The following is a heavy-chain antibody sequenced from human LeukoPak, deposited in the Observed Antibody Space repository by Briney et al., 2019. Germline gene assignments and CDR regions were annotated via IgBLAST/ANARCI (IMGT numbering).Heavy chain of an antibody. Sequence: SETLSLTCTVSGGSISSYYWSWIRQPPGKGLGWIGYIYYSGSTNYNPSLKSRVTISVDTSKNQFSLKLSSVTAADTAVYYCARSRSSSWYFDYWGQGTLVTVSS. CDR2: IYYSGST. J-gene: IGHJ4*02. D-gene: IGHD6-13*01. CDR1: GGSISSYY. V-gene: IGHV4-59*01. CDR3: ARSRSSSWYFDY.